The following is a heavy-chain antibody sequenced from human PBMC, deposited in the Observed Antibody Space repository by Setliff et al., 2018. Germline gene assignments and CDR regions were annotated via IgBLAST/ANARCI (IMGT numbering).Heavy chain of an antibody. CDR2: VFYNGAA. CDR3: ARGGTYRYFDY. J-gene: IGHJ4*02. CDR1: GDSISDAS. V-gene: IGHV4-59*01. Sequence: SETLSLTCTVSGDSISDASIMAWIRQPPGKGLEFIGYVFYNGAAKYGPSLKSRVTMSVDTSKTQFSLKLNSMTTADTAVYYCARGGTYRYFDYWGQGALVTVS.